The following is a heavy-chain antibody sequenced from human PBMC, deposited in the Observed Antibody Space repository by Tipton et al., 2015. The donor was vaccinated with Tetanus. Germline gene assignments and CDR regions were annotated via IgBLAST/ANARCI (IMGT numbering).Heavy chain of an antibody. Sequence: SLRLSCEVSGFTFANYKMNWVRQAPGRGLEWVSSISSTSRYINYADSVKGRFTISRDNAKNSLFLQMNSLRADDTAVYFCVSGSALGYWGQGTLITASS. D-gene: IGHD6-25*01. CDR3: VSGSALGY. CDR2: ISSTSRYI. V-gene: IGHV3-21*01. J-gene: IGHJ4*02. CDR1: GFTFANYK.